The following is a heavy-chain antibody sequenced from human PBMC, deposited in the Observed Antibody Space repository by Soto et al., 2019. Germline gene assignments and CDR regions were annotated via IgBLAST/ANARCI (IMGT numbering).Heavy chain of an antibody. CDR2: IGPYGNSI. CDR3: ARGSGSLYYFDF. J-gene: IGHJ4*02. V-gene: IGHV3-11*01. Sequence: GESLKISCAASGFSFRDYFMSWLRQAPGKGLEWVSYIGPYGNSIYYADSVKGRFTISRDNSKNTLHLQMNSLRAEDTAVYYCARGSGSLYYFDFWGRGTLVTVSS. CDR1: GFSFRDYF. D-gene: IGHD1-26*01.